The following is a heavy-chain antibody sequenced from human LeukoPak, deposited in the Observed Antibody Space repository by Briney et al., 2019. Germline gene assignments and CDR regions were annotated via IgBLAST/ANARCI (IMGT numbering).Heavy chain of an antibody. D-gene: IGHD3-10*01. CDR1: GFTFSSYE. CDR3: ARANSLMFRGVITYFDS. Sequence: GGSLRLSCAASGFTFSSYEMNWVRQAPGKGLEWVSYISDSSAIIYYGDSVKGRFTISRDNAKNSLYLQMNRLRDEDTAVYFGARANSLMFRGVITYFDSWGQGTLVTVSS. V-gene: IGHV3-48*02. J-gene: IGHJ4*02. CDR2: ISDSSAII.